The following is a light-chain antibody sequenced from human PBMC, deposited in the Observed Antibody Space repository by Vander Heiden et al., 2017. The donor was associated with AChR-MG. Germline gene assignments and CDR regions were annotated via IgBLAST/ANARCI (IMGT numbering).Light chain of an antibody. CDR1: QSVSSY. J-gene: IGKJ4*01. Sequence: VLTQSPATLSLSPGERATLSCRASQSVSSYLAWYQQKPGQAPRLLIYDASNRATGIPARFSGSWSGTDFTLTISSLEPEDFAVYYCQKRSNWLTFGGGTKVEIK. CDR3: QKRSNWLT. V-gene: IGKV3-11*01. CDR2: DAS.